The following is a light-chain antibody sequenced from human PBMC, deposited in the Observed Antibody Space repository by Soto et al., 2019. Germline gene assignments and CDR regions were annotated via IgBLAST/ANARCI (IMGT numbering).Light chain of an antibody. V-gene: IGKV1-39*01. Sequence: DIQMTQSPSSLSASVGDRVTITCRASQSSSSYLNWYQQKTGKAPKLLIYAASSLKSGVPARFSSSGCGTNFTLPISSLQPEDFATDYCQQSYSTPHTFGQGTKLEIK. CDR3: QQSYSTPHT. CDR2: AAS. CDR1: QSSSSY. J-gene: IGKJ2*01.